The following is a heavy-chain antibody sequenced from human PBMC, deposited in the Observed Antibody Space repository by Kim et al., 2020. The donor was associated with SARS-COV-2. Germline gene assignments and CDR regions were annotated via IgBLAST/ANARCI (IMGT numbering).Heavy chain of an antibody. V-gene: IGHV4-59*13. CDR2: VYYTGTY. Sequence: SETLSLTCTVSGGSISSYYWSWIRQPPGKGLEWIGYVYYTGTYSYNPSLKSRLTISLDTSKNQFSLKLSSVTAADTALYYCAINRFDYTNYPGGLDVWG. CDR1: GGSISSYY. CDR3: AINRFDYTNYPGGLDV. J-gene: IGHJ6*02. D-gene: IGHD4-4*01.